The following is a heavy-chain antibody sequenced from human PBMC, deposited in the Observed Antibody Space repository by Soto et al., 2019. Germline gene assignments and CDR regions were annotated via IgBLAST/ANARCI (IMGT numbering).Heavy chain of an antibody. CDR3: ARDPLTGRAAAGTGQGGMDV. D-gene: IGHD6-13*01. CDR2: IWYDGSNK. CDR1: GFTFSSYG. V-gene: IGHV3-33*01. J-gene: IGHJ6*02. Sequence: GGSLRLSCAASGFTFSSYGMHWVRQAPGKGLEWVAVIWYDGSNKYYADSVKGRFTISRDNSKNTLFLQMKGLGAEDTAVYYCARDPLTGRAAAGTGQGGMDVWGQGTTVTVSS.